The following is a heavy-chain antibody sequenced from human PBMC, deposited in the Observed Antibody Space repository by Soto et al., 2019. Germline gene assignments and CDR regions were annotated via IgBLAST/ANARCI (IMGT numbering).Heavy chain of an antibody. J-gene: IGHJ6*02. Sequence: VQLVESGGGLVQPGGSLRLSCAASGFTFSSYWMHWVRQAPGKGLVWVSRINSDGSSTSYADSVKGRFTISRDNAKNTLYLQMNSLRAEDTAVYYCARVGGYSGYYYYHGMDVWGQGTTVTVSS. CDR3: ARVGGYSGYYYYHGMDV. D-gene: IGHD5-12*01. CDR1: GFTFSSYW. CDR2: INSDGSST. V-gene: IGHV3-74*01.